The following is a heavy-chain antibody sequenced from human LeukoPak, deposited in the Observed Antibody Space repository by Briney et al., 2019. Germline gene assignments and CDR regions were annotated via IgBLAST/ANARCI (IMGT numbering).Heavy chain of an antibody. Sequence: GESLKISCNGSGYSFSNYWIAWVRQMPGKGLEWMGMIYPGDSNTRYSPSFQGQVTISADKSLSTAYLQWSSLKASDTAMYYCARLVQYGDTTRWSDPWGQGTLVTVSS. CDR1: GYSFSNYW. D-gene: IGHD4-17*01. CDR2: IYPGDSNT. V-gene: IGHV5-51*01. CDR3: ARLVQYGDTTRWSDP. J-gene: IGHJ5*02.